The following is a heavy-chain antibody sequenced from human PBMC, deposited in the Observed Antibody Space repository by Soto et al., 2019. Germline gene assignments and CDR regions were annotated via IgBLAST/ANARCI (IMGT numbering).Heavy chain of an antibody. CDR3: ARVLQDSLGYGSGGSCWNDAFDI. V-gene: IGHV4-31*03. Sequence: TLSLTCTVSGGSISSGGYYWSWIRQHPGKGLEWIGYIYYSGSTYYNPSLKSRVTISVDTSKNQFSLKLSSVTAADTAVYYCARVLQDSLGYGSGGSCWNDAFDIWGQGTMVTVSS. D-gene: IGHD2-15*01. CDR1: GGSISSGGYY. CDR2: IYYSGST. J-gene: IGHJ3*02.